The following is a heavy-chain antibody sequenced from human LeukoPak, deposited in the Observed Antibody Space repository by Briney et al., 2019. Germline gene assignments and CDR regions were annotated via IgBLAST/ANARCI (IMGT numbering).Heavy chain of an antibody. J-gene: IGHJ3*02. CDR2: IIPIFGTA. Sequence: GASVKVSCKASGGTFSSYAISWVGQAPGQGLEWMGGIIPIFGTANYAQKFQGRVTITADESTSTAYMELSSLRSEDTAVYYCAREDAGAVATRLDAFDIWGQGTMVTVSS. V-gene: IGHV1-69*01. D-gene: IGHD5-12*01. CDR3: AREDAGAVATRLDAFDI. CDR1: GGTFSSYA.